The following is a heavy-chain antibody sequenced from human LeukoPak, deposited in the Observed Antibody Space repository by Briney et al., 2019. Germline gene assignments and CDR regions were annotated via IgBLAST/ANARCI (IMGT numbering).Heavy chain of an antibody. D-gene: IGHD5-12*01. CDR2: ISSSGSTI. CDR3: AREILRDYYYYYGMDV. Sequence: PGGSLRLSCAASGFTFSDYYMSWIRQAPGKGLEWVSYISSSGSTIYYADSVKGRFTISRDNAKNSLYLQMNSLRAEDTAVYYCAREILRDYYYYYGMDVWGQGTTVTVSS. J-gene: IGHJ6*02. CDR1: GFTFSDYY. V-gene: IGHV3-11*01.